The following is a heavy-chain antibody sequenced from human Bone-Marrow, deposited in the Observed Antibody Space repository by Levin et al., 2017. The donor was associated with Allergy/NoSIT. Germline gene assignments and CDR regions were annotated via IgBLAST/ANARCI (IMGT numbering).Heavy chain of an antibody. CDR1: GGSISSYY. Sequence: GSLRLSCTVSGGSISSYYWSWIRQPPGKGLEWIGCMYYNGNTKYNPSLKSRVTISLDTSKNQFSLKLSSVTAADTAVYYCARDRGILGDTNYYYGMDVWGQGTTVTVSS. J-gene: IGHJ6*02. D-gene: IGHD1-26*01. V-gene: IGHV4-59*01. CDR3: ARDRGILGDTNYYYGMDV. CDR2: MYYNGNT.